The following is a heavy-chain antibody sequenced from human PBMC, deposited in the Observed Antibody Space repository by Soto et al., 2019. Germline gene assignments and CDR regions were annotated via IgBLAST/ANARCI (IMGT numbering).Heavy chain of an antibody. CDR2: IKQDGSEK. D-gene: IGHD1-26*01. CDR3: ARDRGRNLFDY. CDR1: GFTFSSYW. J-gene: IGHJ4*02. Sequence: EVQLVESGGGLVQPGGSLRLSCAASGFTFSSYWMSWVRQAPGKGLEWVANIKQDGSEKYYVDSVKGRFTISRDNAKNPLYLQMNSLRAEDTSVYYCARDRGRNLFDYWGPGTLVTVSS. V-gene: IGHV3-7*01.